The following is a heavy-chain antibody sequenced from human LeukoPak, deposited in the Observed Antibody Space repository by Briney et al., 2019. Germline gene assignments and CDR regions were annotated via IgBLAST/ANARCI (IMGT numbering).Heavy chain of an antibody. CDR1: GFTITNYA. J-gene: IGHJ3*02. V-gene: IGHV3-23*01. CDR2: ISGRADVI. Sequence: GGSLRLSCAASGFTITNYAMSWVRQAPGKGLEWVSAISGRADVIHYRDSVKGRFTISRDNSKNTLYLQTNSLRAEDTALYYCARVSRSGNLDMHFDIWGQGTMVTVSS. D-gene: IGHD1-26*01. CDR3: ARVSRSGNLDMHFDI.